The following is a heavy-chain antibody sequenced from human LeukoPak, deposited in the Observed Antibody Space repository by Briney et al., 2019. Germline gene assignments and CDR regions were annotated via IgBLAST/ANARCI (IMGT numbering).Heavy chain of an antibody. V-gene: IGHV3-48*03. CDR2: HCSSGSTI. CDR1: GFTLSSLE. Sequence: GALRLLCATPGFTLSSLEIELVRQAFGEGLEGVSYHCSSGSTIYYADSVKGRFTISRDNAKNSLYLQMNSLRAEDTAVYYCAREGGYSGYDSGYYFDYWSQGTLVTVSS. D-gene: IGHD5-12*01. J-gene: IGHJ4*02. CDR3: AREGGYSGYDSGYYFDY.